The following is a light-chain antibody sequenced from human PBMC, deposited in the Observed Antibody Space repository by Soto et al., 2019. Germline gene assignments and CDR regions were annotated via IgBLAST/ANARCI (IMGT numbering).Light chain of an antibody. CDR1: QSVYSN. V-gene: IGKV3-15*01. J-gene: IGKJ4*01. Sequence: EIVMTQSPATLSVSPGEGGTLSCRASQSVYSNVAWYQQKPGQAPRLLIYGASTRATGIPARFSGSGSETEFTLTISSLQSEDSAVYYCQQYDVWPALTFGGGTKVDIK. CDR2: GAS. CDR3: QQYDVWPALT.